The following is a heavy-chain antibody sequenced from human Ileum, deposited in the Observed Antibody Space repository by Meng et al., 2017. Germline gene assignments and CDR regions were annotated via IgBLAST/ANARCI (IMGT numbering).Heavy chain of an antibody. CDR3: ARALFAESSSGYEDKGYGMDV. V-gene: IGHV3-74*01. CDR1: GFTFSSYW. D-gene: IGHD6-13*01. J-gene: IGHJ6*02. CDR2: INSDGIST. Sequence: GGSLRLSCAASGFTFSSYWMHWVRQAPGKGLVWVSRINSDGISTSYADSVKGRFTISRDNAKNTQYLQMNSLRAEDTAVYYCARALFAESSSGYEDKGYGMDVWGQGTTVTVSS.